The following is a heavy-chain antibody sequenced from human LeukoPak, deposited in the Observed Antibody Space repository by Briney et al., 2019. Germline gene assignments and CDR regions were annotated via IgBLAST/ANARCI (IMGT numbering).Heavy chain of an antibody. J-gene: IGHJ3*02. CDR2: IYTSGST. CDR1: GGSISSGSYY. Sequence: SETLSLTCTVSGGSISSGSYYWRWTRQPAGKGLEWIGRIYTSGSTNYNPSLKSRVTISVDTSKNQFSLKLSSVTATDTAVYYCARVSSRSDAFDIWGQGTMVTVSS. V-gene: IGHV4-61*02. D-gene: IGHD5-24*01. CDR3: ARVSSRSDAFDI.